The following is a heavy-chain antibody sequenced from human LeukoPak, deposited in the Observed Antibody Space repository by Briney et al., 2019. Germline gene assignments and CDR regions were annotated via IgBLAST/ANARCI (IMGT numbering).Heavy chain of an antibody. CDR2: LFAGGST. V-gene: IGHV3-66*01. D-gene: IGHD3-10*01. Sequence: GGSLRLSCAPSGFLVSSNYMTWVRQSPGKGLEWVSTLFAGGSTFYAHSVRGRFTISRDNSRNTLYLQMNSLRAEGTPVYYCARGQPANYYGSGHVYYGMDVWGQGTTVSVFS. J-gene: IGHJ6*02. CDR3: ARGQPANYYGSGHVYYGMDV. CDR1: GFLVSSNY.